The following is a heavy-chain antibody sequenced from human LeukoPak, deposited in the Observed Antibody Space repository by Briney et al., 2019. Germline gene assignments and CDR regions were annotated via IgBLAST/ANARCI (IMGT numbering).Heavy chain of an antibody. Sequence: PSETLSLTCTVSGGSISSYYWSWIRQPPGKGLEWIGYIYYSGSTNYNPSLKSRVTISVDTSKNQFSLKLSSVTAADTAVYYCARVAYGSSWFDPWGQGTLVIVSS. J-gene: IGHJ5*02. CDR2: IYYSGST. CDR1: GGSISSYY. D-gene: IGHD2-2*01. V-gene: IGHV4-59*01. CDR3: ARVAYGSSWFDP.